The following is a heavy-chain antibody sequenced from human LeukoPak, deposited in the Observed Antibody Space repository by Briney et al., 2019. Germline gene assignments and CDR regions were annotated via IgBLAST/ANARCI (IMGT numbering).Heavy chain of an antibody. J-gene: IGHJ3*02. V-gene: IGHV4-39*01. D-gene: IGHD6-19*01. CDR3: ERPHIAVAGNSGPTGPFRAFDI. Sequence: SETLSLTCTVSGGSISSSSYYWGWIRQPPGKGLEWIGSIYYSGSTYYNPSLKSRVTISVDTSKNQFSLKLSSVTAADTAVYYCERPHIAVAGNSGPTGPFRAFDIWGQGTMVTVSS. CDR1: GGSISSSSYY. CDR2: IYYSGST.